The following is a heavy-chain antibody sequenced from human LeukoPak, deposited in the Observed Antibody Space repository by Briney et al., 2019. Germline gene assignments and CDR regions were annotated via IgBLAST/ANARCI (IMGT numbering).Heavy chain of an antibody. D-gene: IGHD6-13*01. CDR3: ASGAAVGTSRFDF. V-gene: IGHV3-48*01. CDR2: ISSSGSTK. J-gene: IGHJ4*02. CDR1: GFTFSSYA. Sequence: PGGSLRLSCAASGFTFSSYAMSWVRQAPGKGLEWVSYISSSGSTKYYADSVKGRFTISRDNAKNSLYLQMNSLRGEDTAVYYCASGAAVGTSRFDFWGQGTLVTVSS.